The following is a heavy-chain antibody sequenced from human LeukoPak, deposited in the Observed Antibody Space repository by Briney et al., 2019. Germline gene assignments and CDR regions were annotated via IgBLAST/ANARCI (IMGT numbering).Heavy chain of an antibody. J-gene: IGHJ4*02. Sequence: PGGSLRLSCAASGFTFSSYNMNWVRQTPGKGLEWVSYISSDSNYIYYADSVKGRFTISRDNAKNSLYLQMNSLRAEDTAVYYCARALGRWLQPTHFDYWGQGTLVTVSS. CDR3: ARALGRWLQPTHFDY. V-gene: IGHV3-21*04. D-gene: IGHD5-24*01. CDR2: ISSDSNYI. CDR1: GFTFSSYN.